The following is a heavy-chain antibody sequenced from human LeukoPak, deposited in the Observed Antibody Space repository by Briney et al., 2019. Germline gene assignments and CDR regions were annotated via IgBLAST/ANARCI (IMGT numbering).Heavy chain of an antibody. Sequence: ASVKVSCKASGYTFTGYYIHWVRQAPGQGLGWMGWISPYSGGTNYAQKFEGRATMTRDTAISTAYMELIRLTSDDTAVYYCAREGSDIVVVADATGDAFDIWGQGTMVTVSS. V-gene: IGHV1-2*02. CDR2: ISPYSGGT. CDR1: GYTFTGYY. D-gene: IGHD2-15*01. J-gene: IGHJ3*02. CDR3: AREGSDIVVVADATGDAFDI.